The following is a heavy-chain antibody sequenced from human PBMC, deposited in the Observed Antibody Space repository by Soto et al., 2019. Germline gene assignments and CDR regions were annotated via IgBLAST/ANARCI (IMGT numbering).Heavy chain of an antibody. Sequence: QVQLVESGGGVVQPGRSLRLSCAASGFTFSSYGMHWVRQAPGKGLEWVAVISYDGSNKYYADSVKGRFTISRDNSKNTLYLQMNSLRAEDTAVYYCAKNQVPHTGTGGAFDSWGQGTLVTVSS. V-gene: IGHV3-30*18. CDR2: ISYDGSNK. D-gene: IGHD4-17*01. CDR3: AKNQVPHTGTGGAFDS. CDR1: GFTFSSYG. J-gene: IGHJ4*02.